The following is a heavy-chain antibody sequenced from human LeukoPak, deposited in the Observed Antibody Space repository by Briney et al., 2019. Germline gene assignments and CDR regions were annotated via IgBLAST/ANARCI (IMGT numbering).Heavy chain of an antibody. Sequence: PGGSLRLSCAASGYTFSSYAMSWVRQAPGKGLEWVSAISGSGGSTYYADSVKGRFTISRDNSKNTLYLQMNSLRAEDTAVYYCAKWDDYTSRASDYWGQGTLVTVSS. V-gene: IGHV3-23*01. J-gene: IGHJ4*02. D-gene: IGHD3-16*01. CDR1: GYTFSSYA. CDR2: ISGSGGST. CDR3: AKWDDYTSRASDY.